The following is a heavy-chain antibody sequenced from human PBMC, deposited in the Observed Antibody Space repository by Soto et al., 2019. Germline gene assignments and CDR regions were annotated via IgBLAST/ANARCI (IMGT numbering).Heavy chain of an antibody. V-gene: IGHV5-51*01. CDR1: GYSFTSYW. CDR3: ARSKRFSANCFDP. D-gene: IGHD6-25*01. J-gene: IGHJ5*02. CDR2: IYPGDSDT. Sequence: PGESLKISCKGSGYSFTSYWIGWVRQMPGKGLEWMGIIYPGDSDTRYSPSFQGQVTISADKSISTAYLQWSSLKASDTAMYYCARSKRFSANCFDPWGQGTLVTVSS.